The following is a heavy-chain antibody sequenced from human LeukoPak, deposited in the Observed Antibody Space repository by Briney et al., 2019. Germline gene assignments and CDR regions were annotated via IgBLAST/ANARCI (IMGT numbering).Heavy chain of an antibody. J-gene: IGHJ4*02. D-gene: IGHD3-22*01. CDR1: GYTLTELS. CDR3: ATANRLTRDSSGYYPDS. CDR2: FDPEDGEI. V-gene: IGHV1-24*01. Sequence: ASVKVSCKVSGYTLTELSTHWVRQAPGKGLEWRGGFDPEDGEIAYAQNFQGRVTMTEDTSTDTAYMELSSLRSEDTAIYYCATANRLTRDSSGYYPDSWGQGTLVTVSS.